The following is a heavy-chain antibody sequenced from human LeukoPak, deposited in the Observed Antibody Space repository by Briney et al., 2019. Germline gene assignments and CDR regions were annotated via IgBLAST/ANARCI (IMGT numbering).Heavy chain of an antibody. Sequence: SETLSLTCTVSGGSISSGGYYWSWIRQHPGKGLEWIGYIYYSGSTYYNPSLKSRVTISVDTSKNQFSLKLSSVTAADTAVYYCARSIYYYDSGGYNYWGQGTLVTVSS. J-gene: IGHJ4*02. CDR1: GGSISSGGYY. D-gene: IGHD3-22*01. V-gene: IGHV4-31*03. CDR3: ARSIYYYDSGGYNY. CDR2: IYYSGST.